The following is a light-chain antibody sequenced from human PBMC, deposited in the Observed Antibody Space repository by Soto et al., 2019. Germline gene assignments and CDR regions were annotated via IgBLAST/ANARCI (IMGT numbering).Light chain of an antibody. J-gene: IGKJ5*01. CDR1: QCLSASD. V-gene: IGKV3D-20*02. Sequence: LKQSPRTVSLNPAQRDTLSCPALQCLSASDIAWFQQKPGQAPKFFIYGASTRATAVPDRFSGSGSGTDFTLTISSLEPEDFAVYYCQQRSNWPPITFGQGTRLEI. CDR2: GAS. CDR3: QQRSNWPPIT.